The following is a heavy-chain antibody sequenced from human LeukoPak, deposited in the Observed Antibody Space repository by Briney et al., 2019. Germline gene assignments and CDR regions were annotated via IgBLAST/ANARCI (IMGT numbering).Heavy chain of an antibody. Sequence: GGSLRLSCAASGFTFSSYSMNWVRQAPGKGLEWVSSISSSSSYIYYADSVKGRFTISRDNSKNTLYLQMNSLRAEDTAVYYCARRSRNGYGGNHFDYWGQGTLVTVSS. CDR2: ISSSSSYI. CDR1: GFTFSSYS. V-gene: IGHV3-21*01. J-gene: IGHJ4*02. CDR3: ARRSRNGYGGNHFDY. D-gene: IGHD4-23*01.